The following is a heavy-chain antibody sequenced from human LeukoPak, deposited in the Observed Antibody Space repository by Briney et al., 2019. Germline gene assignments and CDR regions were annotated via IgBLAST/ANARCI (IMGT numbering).Heavy chain of an antibody. J-gene: IGHJ5*02. D-gene: IGHD6-13*01. CDR2: IYHSGST. Sequence: PSETLSLTCAVSGGSISSSNWWSWVRQPPGKGLEWIGEIYHSGSTNYNPSLKSRVTISVDKSKNQFSLKLSSVTAADTAVYYCARAPRSWDSNWFDPWGQGTLVTVSS. V-gene: IGHV4-4*02. CDR1: GGSISSSNW. CDR3: ARAPRSWDSNWFDP.